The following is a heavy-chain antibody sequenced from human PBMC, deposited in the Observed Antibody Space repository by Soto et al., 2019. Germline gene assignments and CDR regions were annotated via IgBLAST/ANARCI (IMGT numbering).Heavy chain of an antibody. D-gene: IGHD3-3*01. CDR3: ASPSYYDFWSGYYYYYGLDV. CDR1: GGSISSSSYY. Sequence: PSETLSLTCTVPGGSISSSSYYWGWIRQPPGKGLEWIGSIYYSGSTYYNPSLKSRVTISVDTSKNQFSLKLSSVNAADTAVYYCASPSYYDFWSGYYYYYGLDVWGQGTTVTVSS. J-gene: IGHJ6*02. CDR2: IYYSGST. V-gene: IGHV4-39*01.